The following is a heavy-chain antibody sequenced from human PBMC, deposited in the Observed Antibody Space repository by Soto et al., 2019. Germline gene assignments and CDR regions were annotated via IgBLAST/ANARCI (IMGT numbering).Heavy chain of an antibody. CDR1: GYTFISYS. CDR3: ARSSTRTKTFDY. J-gene: IGHJ4*02. Sequence: QVQLVQSGAEVKKPGASVKVSCKASGYTFISYSMHWVRQAPGQRLEWMGTLNPSGGSTKYSHKFQGRVTMTRDTSTTTVYMEVTSLTAEVTAVYFCARSSTRTKTFDYWGQGTLVTVSS. V-gene: IGHV1-46*01. D-gene: IGHD2-2*01. CDR2: LNPSGGST.